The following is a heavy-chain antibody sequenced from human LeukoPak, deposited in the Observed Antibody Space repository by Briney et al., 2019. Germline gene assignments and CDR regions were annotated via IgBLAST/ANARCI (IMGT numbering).Heavy chain of an antibody. CDR3: VKDASWMGEYYFDY. D-gene: IGHD3-16*01. V-gene: IGHV3-23*01. Sequence: PGGSLRLSCAASGFTFSSYAMNWVRQAPGKGLEWVSSISVSGGSTFYADSVKGRFTISRDNSKNTLYLQMNSLRAEDTAVYYCVKDASWMGEYYFDYWGQGTLVTVSS. J-gene: IGHJ4*02. CDR1: GFTFSSYA. CDR2: ISVSGGST.